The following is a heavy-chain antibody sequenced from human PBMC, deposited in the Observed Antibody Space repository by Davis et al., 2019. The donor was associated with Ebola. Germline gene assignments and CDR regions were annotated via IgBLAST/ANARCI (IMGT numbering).Heavy chain of an antibody. J-gene: IGHJ6*02. CDR1: GYSFTSYW. V-gene: IGHV5-51*01. CDR3: TRPLYYDEGMDV. CDR2: IFPAASPDT. D-gene: IGHD3-16*01. Sequence: PGGFLRLSCKASGYSFTSYWIAWVRQMPGKGLEWMGIIFPAASPDTRYSPSFQGQVTISADKSTSTAYLQWSSLKASDTATYYCTRPLYYDEGMDVWGQGTTVTVSS.